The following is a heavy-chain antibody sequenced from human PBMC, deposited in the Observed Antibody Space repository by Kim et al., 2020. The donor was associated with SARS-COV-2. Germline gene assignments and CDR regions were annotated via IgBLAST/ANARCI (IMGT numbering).Heavy chain of an antibody. V-gene: IGHV1-69*04. D-gene: IGHD3-3*01. J-gene: IGHJ6*02. Sequence: SVKVSCKASGGTFSSYAISWVRQAPGQGLEWMGRIIPILGIANYAQKFQGRVTITADKSTGTAYMELSSLRSEDTAVYYCAGRRITIFGVGPYYYYYGMDVWGQGTTVTVSS. CDR3: AGRRITIFGVGPYYYYYGMDV. CDR2: IIPILGIA. CDR1: GGTFSSYA.